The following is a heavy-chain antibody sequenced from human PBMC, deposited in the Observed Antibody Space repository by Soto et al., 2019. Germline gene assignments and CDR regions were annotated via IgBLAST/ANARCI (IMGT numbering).Heavy chain of an antibody. D-gene: IGHD6-19*01. CDR3: ARLSGGWHYCYMDV. CDR1: GFTFTNYE. J-gene: IGHJ6*03. Sequence: DVQLVESGGGLVQPGGSLRLSCAGSGFTFTNYEMSWVRQAPGKGLEWLSFITSSSRTIYYADSVKGRFTVSRDNAKSSLYLQMSGLRAEDTAVYFCARLSGGWHYCYMDVWGKGTTATVSS. CDR2: ITSSSRTI. V-gene: IGHV3-48*01.